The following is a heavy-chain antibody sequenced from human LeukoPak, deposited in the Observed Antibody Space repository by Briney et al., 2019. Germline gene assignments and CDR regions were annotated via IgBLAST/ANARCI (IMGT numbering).Heavy chain of an antibody. J-gene: IGHJ4*02. CDR2: IYYSGST. D-gene: IGHD3-10*01. CDR3: ARVPSYGSVDY. CDR1: GGSISSYY. V-gene: IGHV4-59*01. Sequence: SETLSLTCTVSGGSISSYYWSWIRQPPGKGLEWIGYIYYSGSTNYNPSLKSRVTISVDTSKNQFSLKLSSVTAADTAVYYCARVPSYGSVDYWGQGTLVTVSS.